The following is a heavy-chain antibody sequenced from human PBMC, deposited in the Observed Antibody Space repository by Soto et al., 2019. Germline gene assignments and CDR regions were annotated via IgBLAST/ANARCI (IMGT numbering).Heavy chain of an antibody. Sequence: SETPCLTCSVAGFSISSFCGSWIRHPPGKGLELIGYIYYSGTTFYNPALKSRVTISIDKSKNQFSLEMKSVTAADTAVYYCARGDSNSYSSDWFDPWGHGTLVTVSS. J-gene: IGHJ5*02. CDR1: GFSISSFC. V-gene: IGHV4-59*12. CDR2: IYYSGTT. CDR3: ARGDSNSYSSDWFDP. D-gene: IGHD3-22*01.